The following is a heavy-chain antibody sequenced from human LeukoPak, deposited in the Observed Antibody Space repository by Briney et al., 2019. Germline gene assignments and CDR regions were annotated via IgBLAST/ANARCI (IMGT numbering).Heavy chain of an antibody. CDR1: GGSFSGYY. D-gene: IGHD1-14*01. Sequence: SETLSLTCAVYGGSFSGYYWSWIRQPPGKGLEWIGEINHSGSTNYNPSLKSRVTISVDTSKNQFSLKLSSVTAADTAVYYCARAPQPGYYYYYGMDVWGQGTTVTVSS. J-gene: IGHJ6*02. V-gene: IGHV4-34*01. CDR3: ARAPQPGYYYYYGMDV. CDR2: INHSGST.